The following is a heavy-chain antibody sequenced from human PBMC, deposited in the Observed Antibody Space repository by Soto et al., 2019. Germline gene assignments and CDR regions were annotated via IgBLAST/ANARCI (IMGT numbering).Heavy chain of an antibody. CDR3: ARDPGTGYYDSSGYYYD. CDR1: GFTLSSYW. V-gene: IGHV3-74*01. D-gene: IGHD3-22*01. Sequence: PGGSLRLSCAASGFTLSSYWMHWVRQPPGKGLVWVSRINSDGSSTSYADSVKGRFTISRDNAKNTLYLQLNSLRAEDTAIYYCARDPGTGYYDSSGYYYDWGQGTLVTVSS. CDR2: INSDGSST. J-gene: IGHJ4*02.